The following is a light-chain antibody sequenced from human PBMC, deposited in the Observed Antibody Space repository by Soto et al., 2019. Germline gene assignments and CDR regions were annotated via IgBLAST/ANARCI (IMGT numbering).Light chain of an antibody. Sequence: EIVLTQSPGTLSLSPGERAILSCRASQSVSRDSLAWYRQKPGQAPRLLVYDASSRATGIPDRFSGSGSGTHFTLTISRLEPEDFAVYYCRQYGSAPRTFGQGTKVEIK. CDR3: RQYGSAPRT. J-gene: IGKJ1*01. V-gene: IGKV3-20*01. CDR1: QSVSRDS. CDR2: DAS.